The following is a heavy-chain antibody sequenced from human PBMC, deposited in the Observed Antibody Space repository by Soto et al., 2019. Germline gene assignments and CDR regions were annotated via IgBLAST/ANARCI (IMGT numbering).Heavy chain of an antibody. D-gene: IGHD6-19*01. CDR2: INAGDGNT. J-gene: IGHJ4*02. V-gene: IGHV1-3*01. CDR3: ARDPGYSSGWYYFDC. CDR1: GYTFTNYA. Sequence: ASVKVSCKAAGYTFTNYAVHWGRQAPGQRLEWMGWINAGDGNTKYSQKFQGRVTITRDTSATTAYMDLSSLTSEDTAVYYCARDPGYSSGWYYFDCWGQGTLVTVSS.